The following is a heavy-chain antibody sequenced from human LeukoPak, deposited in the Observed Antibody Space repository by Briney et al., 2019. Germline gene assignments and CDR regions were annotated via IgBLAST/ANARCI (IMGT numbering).Heavy chain of an antibody. CDR1: GFTFSSYE. D-gene: IGHD3-22*01. CDR2: ISSSGSTI. J-gene: IGHJ3*02. V-gene: IGHV3-48*03. Sequence: GGSLRLSCAASGFTFSSYEMNWVRQAPGKGLEWVSYISSSGSTIYYADSVKGRFTISRDNAKNSLYLQMNSLRAEDTAVYYCARQRYYYDSTDYDAFDIWGRGTMVTVSS. CDR3: ARQRYYYDSTDYDAFDI.